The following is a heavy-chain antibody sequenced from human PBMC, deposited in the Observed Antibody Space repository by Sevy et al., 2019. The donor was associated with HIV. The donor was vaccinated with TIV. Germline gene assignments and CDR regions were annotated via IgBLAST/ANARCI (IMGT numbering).Heavy chain of an antibody. CDR3: ARDRVQNVDTAMVFSWFDP. CDR1: GGSISSGDYY. Sequence: SETLSPTCTVSGGSISSGDYYWSWIRQPPGKGLEWIGYIYYSGSTYYNPSLKSRVTISVDTSKNQFSLKLSSVTAADTAVYYCARDRVQNVDTAMVFSWFDPWGQGTLVTVSS. CDR2: IYYSGST. J-gene: IGHJ5*02. D-gene: IGHD5-18*01. V-gene: IGHV4-30-4*01.